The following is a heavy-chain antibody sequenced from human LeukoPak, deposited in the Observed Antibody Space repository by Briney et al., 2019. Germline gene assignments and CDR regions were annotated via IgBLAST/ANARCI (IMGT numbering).Heavy chain of an antibody. D-gene: IGHD5-24*01. CDR1: GFTFSSYS. CDR2: ISSSSSYI. CDR3: ARVYEKDGSFDY. Sequence: KPGGSLRLSCAASGFTFSSYSMNWVRQAPGKGLEWVSSISSSSSYIYYADSVKGRFTISRDNAKNSLYLQMNSLRAEDTAVYYCARVYEKDGSFDYWGQGTLVTVSS. J-gene: IGHJ4*02. V-gene: IGHV3-21*01.